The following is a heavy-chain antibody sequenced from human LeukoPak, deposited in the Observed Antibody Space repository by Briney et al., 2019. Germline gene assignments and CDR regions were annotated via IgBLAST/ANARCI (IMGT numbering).Heavy chain of an antibody. CDR3: ARALKYNSGYDWGGEY. V-gene: IGHV3-74*01. D-gene: IGHD5-12*01. J-gene: IGHJ4*02. CDR2: ITSDGRGA. CDR1: GFILSAYW. Sequence: GGSLRLSCAPSGFILSAYWMQWVRQVPGKGLVWISRITSDGRGANYADSVKGRFTISRDNAKNTLYLQMNSLRAEDTAVYYCARALKYNSGYDWGGEYWGQGTLVTVSS.